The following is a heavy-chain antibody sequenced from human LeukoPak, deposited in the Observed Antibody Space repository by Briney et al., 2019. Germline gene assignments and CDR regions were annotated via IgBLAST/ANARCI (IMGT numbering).Heavy chain of an antibody. J-gene: IGHJ3*02. D-gene: IGHD5-18*01. V-gene: IGHV4-34*01. CDR2: INHSGST. CDR1: GGSFSGYY. CDR3: ARRRYSYGWFYHAFDI. Sequence: SETLSLTCAVYGGSFSGYYWSWIRQPPGKGLEWIGEINHSGSTNYNPSLKSRVTISVDTSKNQFSLKLSSVTAADTAVYYCARRRYSYGWFYHAFDIWGQGTMVTVSS.